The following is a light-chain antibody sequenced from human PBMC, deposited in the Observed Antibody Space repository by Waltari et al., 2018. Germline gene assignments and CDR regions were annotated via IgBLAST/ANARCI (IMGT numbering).Light chain of an antibody. V-gene: IGKV4-1*01. CDR3: QQYYSTRT. CDR2: WAS. Sequence: DIVMTQSPDSLAVSLGERATINCKSSQSVLYSSNNKTYLAWYQQKPGQPPKLLIYWASTRESWVPTRFSGSGSGTDFTLTISSLQAEDVAVYYCQQYYSTRTFGQGTKVEIK. J-gene: IGKJ1*01. CDR1: QSVLYSSNNKTY.